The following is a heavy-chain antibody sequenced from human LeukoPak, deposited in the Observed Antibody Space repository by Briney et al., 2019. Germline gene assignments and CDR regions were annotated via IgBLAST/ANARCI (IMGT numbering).Heavy chain of an antibody. V-gene: IGHV3-21*01. CDR1: GFTFSSYS. CDR2: ISSSSSYI. CDR3: ARDEGTVTHGFDY. J-gene: IGHJ4*02. Sequence: GGSLRLSCAASGFTFSSYSMNWVRQAPGKGLEWVSSISSSSSYIYYADSVKGRFTISRDNAKNSLYLQMNSLRAEDTAVYYCARDEGTVTHGFDYWGQGTLVTVSS. D-gene: IGHD4-17*01.